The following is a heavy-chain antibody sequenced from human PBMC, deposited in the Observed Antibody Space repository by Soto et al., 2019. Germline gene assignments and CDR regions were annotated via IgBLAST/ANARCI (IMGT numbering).Heavy chain of an antibody. D-gene: IGHD1-1*01. CDR2: LSSSGAT. CDR1: GGSVSDFY. CDR3: ASNIWNDVAYRDGTLNI. V-gene: IGHV4-59*08. Sequence: QMHLEESGPGLVKPSETLSLTCSVSGGSVSDFYWHWIRQSTGKGLEWIGYLSSSGATSYRPPLGRRVTISLAPPKNQLSLKMTSVTAADAALYYCASNIWNDVAYRDGTLNIWGQGTLVTVSS. J-gene: IGHJ3*02.